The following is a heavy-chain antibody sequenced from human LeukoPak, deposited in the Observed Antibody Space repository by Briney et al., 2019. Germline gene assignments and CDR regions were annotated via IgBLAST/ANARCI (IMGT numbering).Heavy chain of an antibody. CDR3: ARGPGIAAVGGY. D-gene: IGHD6-13*01. CDR2: IYYSGST. J-gene: IGHJ4*02. Sequence: SETLSLACTVSGVSISSSSYYWGWIRQPPGKGLEWIGSIYYSGSTYYNPSLKSRVTISVDTSKNQFSLKLSSVTAADTAVYYCARGPGIAAVGGYWGQGTLVTVSS. V-gene: IGHV4-39*01. CDR1: GVSISSSSYY.